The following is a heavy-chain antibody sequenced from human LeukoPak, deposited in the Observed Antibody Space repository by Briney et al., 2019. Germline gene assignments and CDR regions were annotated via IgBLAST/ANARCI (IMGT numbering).Heavy chain of an antibody. CDR3: ARDPAADDY. CDR2: ITTGGHM. J-gene: IGHJ4*02. V-gene: IGHV3-21*01. D-gene: IGHD6-13*01. Sequence: GGSLRLSCAASGFTFSSYAMNWVRQAPGKGLEWDSSITTGGHMYYADSVKGRFTISRDNAKNSLHLQMNSLRAEDTAVYYCARDPAADDYWGQGTLVIVSS. CDR1: GFTFSSYA.